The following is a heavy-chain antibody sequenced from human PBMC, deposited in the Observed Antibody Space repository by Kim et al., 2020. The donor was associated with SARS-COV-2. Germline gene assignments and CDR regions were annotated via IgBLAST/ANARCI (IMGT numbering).Heavy chain of an antibody. D-gene: IGHD3-10*01. CDR2: ISSSSSYT. CDR3: ARESAMVRGAFDY. V-gene: IGHV3-11*06. J-gene: IGHJ4*02. CDR1: GFTFSDYY. Sequence: GGSLRLSCAASGFTFSDYYMSWIRQAPGKGLEWVSYISSSSSYTNYADSVKGRFTISRDNAKNSLYLQMNSLRAEDTAVYYCARESAMVRGAFDYWGQGTLVTVSS.